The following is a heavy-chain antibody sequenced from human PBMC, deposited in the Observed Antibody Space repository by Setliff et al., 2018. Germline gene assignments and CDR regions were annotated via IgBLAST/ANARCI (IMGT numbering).Heavy chain of an antibody. CDR2: IYTGGST. CDR1: GGSISTYY. CDR3: ARLSPYNTGPPFDY. D-gene: IGHD2-8*02. J-gene: IGHJ4*02. Sequence: SETLSLTCTVSGGSISTYYWSWIRQPPGKTLEWIGYIYTGGSTTYNPSLKSRVTISIDTSKSQFSLNLSSVTAADTAVYYCARLSPYNTGPPFDYWGQGTLVTVSS. V-gene: IGHV4-4*08.